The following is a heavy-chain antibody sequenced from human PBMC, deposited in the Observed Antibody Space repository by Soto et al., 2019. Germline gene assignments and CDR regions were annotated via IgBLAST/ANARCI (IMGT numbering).Heavy chain of an antibody. D-gene: IGHD3-9*01. CDR1: GYSFDTFG. Sequence: GASVKVSCKASGYSFDTFGMSWVRQAPGQGLEWMGWISIEKGDTNSAQKFQDRVTMTTDTSTSTAYMELRSLTSDDTAVYYCARAYYDILTGKTNWFDPWGQGTLVTVSS. V-gene: IGHV1-18*01. CDR2: ISIEKGDT. CDR3: ARAYYDILTGKTNWFDP. J-gene: IGHJ5*02.